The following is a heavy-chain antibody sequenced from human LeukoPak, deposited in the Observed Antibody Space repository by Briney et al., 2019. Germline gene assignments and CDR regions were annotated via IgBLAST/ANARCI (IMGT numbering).Heavy chain of an antibody. J-gene: IGHJ3*02. CDR3: ARGQLPYYYGSGSYQDAFDT. V-gene: IGHV1-69*13. D-gene: IGHD3-10*01. Sequence: SVKVSCKASGGTFSSYAISWVRQAPGQGLEWMGGIIPIFGTANYAQKFQGRVTITADESTSTAYMELSSLRSEDTAVYYCARGQLPYYYGSGSYQDAFDTWGQGTMVTVSS. CDR1: GGTFSSYA. CDR2: IIPIFGTA.